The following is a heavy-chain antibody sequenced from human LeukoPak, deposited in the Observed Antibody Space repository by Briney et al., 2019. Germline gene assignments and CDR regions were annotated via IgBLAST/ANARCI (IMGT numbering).Heavy chain of an antibody. V-gene: IGHV4-39*07. CDR2: IYYSGSA. D-gene: IGHD1-26*01. Sequence: SETLSLTCSVSGGAISNNPYYWGWIRQPPGKGLQWIGSIYYSGSAYYNPSLKSRVTISIDTSKNQFSLKLKSVTAADTAVYYCAREGIVGATSDAFDIWGQGTMVTVSS. J-gene: IGHJ3*02. CDR3: AREGIVGATSDAFDI. CDR1: GGAISNNPYY.